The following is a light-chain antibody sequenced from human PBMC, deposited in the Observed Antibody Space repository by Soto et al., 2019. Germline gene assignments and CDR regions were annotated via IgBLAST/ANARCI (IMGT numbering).Light chain of an antibody. V-gene: IGKV1-39*01. CDR3: QQSYRTPYT. J-gene: IGKJ2*01. CDR1: QSISGY. CDR2: AAS. Sequence: DIQMTQSPSSLSASVGDRVTITCRASQSISGYLNWYQQKPGKAPKLLMYAASTLQSGVPSRFSGSGSGTDFTLTISSLQPEDFATYYCQQSYRTPYTCGQGTKLEIK.